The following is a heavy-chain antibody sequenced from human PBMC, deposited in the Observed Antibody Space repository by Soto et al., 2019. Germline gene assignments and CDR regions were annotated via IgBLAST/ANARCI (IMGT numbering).Heavy chain of an antibody. Sequence: SVKVSCKASGGTFSSYAISWVRQAPGQGLEWMGGIIPIFGTANYAQKFQGRVTITADKSTSTAYMELSSLRSEDTAVYYCARDSPSLLWFGESEYGMDVSGQGTTVTVSS. CDR1: GGTFSSYA. CDR3: ARDSPSLLWFGESEYGMDV. CDR2: IIPIFGTA. D-gene: IGHD3-10*01. V-gene: IGHV1-69*06. J-gene: IGHJ6*02.